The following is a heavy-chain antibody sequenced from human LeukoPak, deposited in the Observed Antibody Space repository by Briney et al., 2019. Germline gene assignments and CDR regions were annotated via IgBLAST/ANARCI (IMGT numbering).Heavy chain of an antibody. D-gene: IGHD6-6*01. Sequence: SETLSLTCTVSGGSVSSDFFYWSWIRQPPGKGLEWIGYVYYSGTTNYNPSLKSRVTISVDTSKNQFSLKLSSVTAADTAVYYCARGGSRQISSSDFDYWGQGTLVTVSS. CDR1: GGSVSSDFFY. V-gene: IGHV4-61*01. CDR3: ARGGSRQISSSDFDY. J-gene: IGHJ4*02. CDR2: VYYSGTT.